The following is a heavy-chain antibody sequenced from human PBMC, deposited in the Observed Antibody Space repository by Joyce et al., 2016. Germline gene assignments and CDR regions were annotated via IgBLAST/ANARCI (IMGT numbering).Heavy chain of an antibody. CDR3: ARHVTDWFDP. V-gene: IGHV5-10-1*03. CDR1: GYSFTSHW. J-gene: IGHJ5*02. Sequence: EVQLVQSGAEVTKHGESLRISCKGSGYSFTSHWISWVRQMPGKGLEWMGRIDPRDSYTDYSPSFEGHVTISVDKPSSAAYLQWSSLRASDTAIYYCARHVTDWFDPWGQGTLVTVSS. CDR2: IDPRDSYT. D-gene: IGHD3-10*02.